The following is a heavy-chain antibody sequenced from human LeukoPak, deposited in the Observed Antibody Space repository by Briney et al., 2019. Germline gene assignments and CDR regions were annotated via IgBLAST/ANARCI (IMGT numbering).Heavy chain of an antibody. V-gene: IGHV4-31*03. J-gene: IGHJ4*02. CDR2: IYYSGST. D-gene: IGHD2-2*01. CDR3: TRVVPAAAVDY. CDR1: GGSISSGGYY. Sequence: SETLSLTCTVSGGSISSGGYYWSWIRQHPGKGLEWIGYIYYSGSTYYNPSLKSRVTISVDTSKNQFSLKLSSVTAADTAVYYCTRVVPAAAVDYWGQGTLVTASS.